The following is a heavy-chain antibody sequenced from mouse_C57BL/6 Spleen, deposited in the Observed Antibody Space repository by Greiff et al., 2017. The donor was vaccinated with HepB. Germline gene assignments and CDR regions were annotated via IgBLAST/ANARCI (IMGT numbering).Heavy chain of an antibody. CDR2: ILPGSGST. V-gene: IGHV1-9*01. D-gene: IGHD1-1*01. CDR1: GYTFTGYW. CDR3: ARGIFYGGTLFDY. Sequence: VQLQQSGAELVKPGASVKLSCKATGYTFTGYWIEWVKQRPGHGLEWIGEILPGSGSTNYNEKFKGKATFTADTSTNTAYLQLSTLTTEDCAIYYCARGIFYGGTLFDYWGQGTTLTVSS. J-gene: IGHJ2*01.